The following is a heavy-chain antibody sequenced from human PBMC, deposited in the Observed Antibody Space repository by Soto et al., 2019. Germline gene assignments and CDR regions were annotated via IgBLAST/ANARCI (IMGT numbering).Heavy chain of an antibody. CDR3: ATVATGSYDWFDP. D-gene: IGHD1-26*01. Sequence: GSLRLSCAASGFTFSTYWMHWVRQAPGKGLVWVSRINSDGSRTNYADSVKGRFTTFRDNAKNTVYLQLNSLTAEDTAVYYYATVATGSYDWFDPWGQGTLVTSPQ. J-gene: IGHJ5*02. V-gene: IGHV3-74*01. CDR2: INSDGSRT. CDR1: GFTFSTYW.